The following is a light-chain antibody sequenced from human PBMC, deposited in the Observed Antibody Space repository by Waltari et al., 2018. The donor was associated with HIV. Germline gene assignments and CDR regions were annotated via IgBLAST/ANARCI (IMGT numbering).Light chain of an antibody. CDR2: DDS. J-gene: IGLJ2*01. CDR3: QVWDSSSDHVV. Sequence: SYVLTQPPSVSVAPGQTARITCGGNKIGSKSVHWYQQKTGQAPVLVVYDDSDRPSGIPERFSGSNSGNTATLTISRVEAGDEADCYCQVWDSSSDHVVFGGGTKLTVL. CDR1: KIGSKS. V-gene: IGLV3-21*02.